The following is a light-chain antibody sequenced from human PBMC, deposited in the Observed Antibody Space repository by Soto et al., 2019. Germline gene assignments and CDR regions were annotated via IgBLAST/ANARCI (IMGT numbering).Light chain of an antibody. CDR2: GAS. J-gene: IGKJ2*01. V-gene: IGKV3-15*01. CDR3: QQYNSYPST. Sequence: EIVMTQSPATLSVSPGERATLSCRASQSVSSNLAWYQQKPGQAPRLLIYGASTRATGIPARFSGSGSGTEFTLTISSLQSDDFATYYCQQYNSYPSTFGQGTKLEIK. CDR1: QSVSSN.